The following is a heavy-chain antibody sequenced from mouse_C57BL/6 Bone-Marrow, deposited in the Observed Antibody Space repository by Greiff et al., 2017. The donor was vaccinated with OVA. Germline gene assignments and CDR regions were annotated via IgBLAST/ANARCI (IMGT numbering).Heavy chain of an antibody. Sequence: DVQLVASWGGLVKPGGSLKLSCAASGFTFSDYGMHWVRQAPEKGLEWVAYISSGSSTIYYADTVKGRFTISRDNAKNTLFLQMTSLRSEDTAMYYCARKAIFYEGFAYWGQGTLVTVSA. V-gene: IGHV5-17*01. D-gene: IGHD1-1*01. CDR3: ARKAIFYEGFAY. J-gene: IGHJ3*01. CDR2: ISSGSSTI. CDR1: GFTFSDYG.